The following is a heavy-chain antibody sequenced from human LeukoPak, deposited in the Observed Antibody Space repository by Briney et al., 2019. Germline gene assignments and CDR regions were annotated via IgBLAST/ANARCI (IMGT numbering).Heavy chain of an antibody. D-gene: IGHD3-9*01. V-gene: IGHV3-23*01. CDR3: AKDPSPYYDILTGYSSIPLRLPY. CDR1: GFTFSSYA. Sequence: PGGSLRLSCAASGFTFSSYAMSWVRQAPGKGLEWVSAISGSGGSTYYADSVKGRFTISRDNAKNSLYLQMNSLRAEDTAVYYCAKDPSPYYDILTGYSSIPLRLPYWGQGTLVTVSS. CDR2: ISGSGGST. J-gene: IGHJ4*02.